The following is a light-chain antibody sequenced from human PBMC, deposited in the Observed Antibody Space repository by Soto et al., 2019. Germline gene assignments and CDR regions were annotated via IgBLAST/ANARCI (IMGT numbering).Light chain of an antibody. CDR1: QSVSSTY. J-gene: IGKJ1*01. CDR2: GAS. CDR3: QHYET. V-gene: IGKV3-20*01. Sequence: EIVLTQSPGTLSLSPGARDPLSCRASQSVSSTYLIWYQQKPGQAPRLPIYGASSRATGVPDRFSGGGSGTDFTLTISRLEPEDFAVYYCQHYETFGQGTKVDIK.